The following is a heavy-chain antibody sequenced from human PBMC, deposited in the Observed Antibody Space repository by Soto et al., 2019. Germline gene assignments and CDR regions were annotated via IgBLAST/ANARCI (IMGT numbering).Heavy chain of an antibody. CDR1: GGSFCAYY. J-gene: IGHJ4*02. CDR2: IKHSGGT. D-gene: IGHD3-22*01. CDR3: GRGSVDTFCSSDCYGD. Sequence: PSESLSLTSAAYGGSFCAYYWSWIRQPPGKGLEWIGEIKHSGGTCSNPSLKSRVTISVTTSKSEFSLKLTSVTAADSAVYYAGRGSVDTFCSSDCYGDWGQGTPVTVSS. V-gene: IGHV4-34*01.